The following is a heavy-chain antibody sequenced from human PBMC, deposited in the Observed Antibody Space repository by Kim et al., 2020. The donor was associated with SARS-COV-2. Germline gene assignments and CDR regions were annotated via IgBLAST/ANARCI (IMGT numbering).Heavy chain of an antibody. CDR3: ARSYYDFWSGYDPLDY. D-gene: IGHD3-3*01. CDR2: ISIYNGNT. J-gene: IGHJ4*02. V-gene: IGHV1-18*01. Sequence: ASVKVSCKTSGYTFTSYGISWVRQAPGQGLEWMGWISIYNGNTNYAQKFQGRVTMTTDTSTSTAYMELRRLRSDDTAVYYCARSYYDFWSGYDPLDYWGQGTLVTVSS. CDR1: GYTFTSYG.